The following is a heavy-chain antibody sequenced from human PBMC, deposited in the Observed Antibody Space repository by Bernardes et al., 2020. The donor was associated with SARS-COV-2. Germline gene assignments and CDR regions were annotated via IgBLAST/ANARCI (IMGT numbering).Heavy chain of an antibody. Sequence: GGSLRLSCTAAGFTFGDYAMSWVRQAPGKGRGWVGFIRSKAYGGTTEYAASVKGRFTISRDDSKSIAYLQMNSLKTEDTAVYYCLGGWYSHYYYGMDVWGQGTTVTVSS. CDR2: IRSKAYGGTT. D-gene: IGHD6-19*01. J-gene: IGHJ6*02. V-gene: IGHV3-49*04. CDR3: LGGWYSHYYYGMDV. CDR1: GFTFGDYA.